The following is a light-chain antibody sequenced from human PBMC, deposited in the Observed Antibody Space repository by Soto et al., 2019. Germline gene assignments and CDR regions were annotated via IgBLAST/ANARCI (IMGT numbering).Light chain of an antibody. CDR2: GNT. J-gene: IGLJ2*01. CDR1: SSNIGAGYD. CDR3: LSYDSSLSGSV. Sequence: QSVLTQPPSVSGAPGQRVTISCTGSSSNIGAGYDVHWYQQLPGTAPKLLIYGNTNRPSGVPDRFSGPRSGTSASLAITGLQAEDEADYYCLSYDSSLSGSVFGGGTKLTVL. V-gene: IGLV1-40*01.